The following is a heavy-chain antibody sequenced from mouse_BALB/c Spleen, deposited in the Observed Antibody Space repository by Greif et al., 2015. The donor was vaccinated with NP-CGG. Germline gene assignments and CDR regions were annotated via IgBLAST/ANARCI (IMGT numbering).Heavy chain of an antibody. CDR3: ARGNYGWYFDV. CDR1: GYTFTSYW. CDR2: INPSNGRT. D-gene: IGHD1-1*01. V-gene: IGHV1S81*02. J-gene: IGHJ1*01. Sequence: VQLQESGAELVKPGASVKLSCKASGYTFTSYWMHWVKQRPGQGLEWIGEINPSNGRTNYNEKFKSKATLTVDKSSSTAYMQLSSLTSEDSAVYYCARGNYGWYFDVWGAGTTVTVSS.